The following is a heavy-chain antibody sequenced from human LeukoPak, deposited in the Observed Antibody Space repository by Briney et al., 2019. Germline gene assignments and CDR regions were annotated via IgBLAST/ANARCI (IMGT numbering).Heavy chain of an antibody. V-gene: IGHV4-34*12. CDR3: ARVGLDLRSSSVFDH. Sequence: SETLSLTCAVYGGSFSGYYWSWIRQPPGKGLEWIGEIIHSGSTNYNPSLKSRVTISVDTSKNQFSLKLSSVTAADTAVYYCARVGLDLRSSSVFDHWGQGTLVTVSS. J-gene: IGHJ4*02. D-gene: IGHD3-3*01. CDR2: IIHSGST. CDR1: GGSFSGYY.